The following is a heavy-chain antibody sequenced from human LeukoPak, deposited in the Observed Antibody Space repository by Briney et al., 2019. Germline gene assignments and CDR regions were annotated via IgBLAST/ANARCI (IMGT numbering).Heavy chain of an antibody. CDR1: GFTFSNYA. D-gene: IGHD5-12*01. Sequence: GGSLRLSCAASGFTFSNYAMSGVRQAPGKGLEWVSGISGSGGSTYYADSVKGRFTISRDNSKNTLYLQMNSLRAEDTAVYYCAKDYPLVATANAFDIWGQGTMVTVSS. CDR3: AKDYPLVATANAFDI. J-gene: IGHJ3*02. CDR2: ISGSGGST. V-gene: IGHV3-23*01.